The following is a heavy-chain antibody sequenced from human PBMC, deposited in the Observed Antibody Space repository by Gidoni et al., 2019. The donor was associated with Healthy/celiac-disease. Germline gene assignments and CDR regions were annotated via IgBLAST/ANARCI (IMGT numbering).Heavy chain of an antibody. J-gene: IGHJ6*02. CDR1: GFPFSSYA. CDR2: ISYDGSNK. D-gene: IGHD1-26*01. Sequence: QVQLVESGGGVVQPGRSLRLSCAASGFPFSSYAMHWVRQAPGKGLEWVAVISYDGSNKYYADSVKGRFTISRDNSKNTLYLQMNSLRAEDTAVYYCARDRGSYSQYYYYGMDVWGQGTTVTVSS. CDR3: ARDRGSYSQYYYYGMDV. V-gene: IGHV3-30-3*01.